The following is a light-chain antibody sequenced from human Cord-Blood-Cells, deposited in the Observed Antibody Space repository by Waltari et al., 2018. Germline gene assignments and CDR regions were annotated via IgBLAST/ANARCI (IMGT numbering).Light chain of an antibody. CDR1: RLRSYY. CDR2: GKN. V-gene: IGLV3-19*01. Sequence: SSELTPDPAVSVALGQSVRIACHGDRLRSYYASWYQQKPGQAPVLVIYGKNNRPSGIPDRFSGSSSGNTASLTITGAQAEDEADYYCNSRDSSGNHVVFGGGTKLTVL. J-gene: IGLJ2*01. CDR3: NSRDSSGNHVV.